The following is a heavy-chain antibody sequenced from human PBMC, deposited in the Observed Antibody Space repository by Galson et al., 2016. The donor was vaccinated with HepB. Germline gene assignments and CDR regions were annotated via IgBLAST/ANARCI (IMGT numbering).Heavy chain of an antibody. J-gene: IGHJ5*02. CDR3: GSGGGRYCLDA. D-gene: IGHD3-10*01. CDR2: INPKSGDT. Sequence: SVKVSCKASGYTFTDHYFHWVRQAPGQGLEWMGWINPKSGDTKYEQNFQGRVSMTRDTSVSLVSMELSSLRSDDTAVYYCGSGGGRYCLDAWGQGTLVIVSS. CDR1: GYTFTDHY. V-gene: IGHV1-2*02.